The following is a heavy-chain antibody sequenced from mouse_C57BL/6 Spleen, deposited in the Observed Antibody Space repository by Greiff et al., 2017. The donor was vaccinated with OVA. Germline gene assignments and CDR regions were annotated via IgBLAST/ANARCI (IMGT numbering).Heavy chain of an antibody. Sequence: QVQLQQPGAELVKPGASVKLSCKASGYTFTSYWMHWVKQRPGQGLEWIGMIHPNSGSTNYNEKFKSKATLTVDKSSSTAYMQLSSLTSEDSAVYYCARRDYYGSIHWYFDVWGTGTTVTVSS. CDR1: GYTFTSYW. J-gene: IGHJ1*03. V-gene: IGHV1-64*01. CDR3: ARRDYYGSIHWYFDV. CDR2: IHPNSGST. D-gene: IGHD1-1*01.